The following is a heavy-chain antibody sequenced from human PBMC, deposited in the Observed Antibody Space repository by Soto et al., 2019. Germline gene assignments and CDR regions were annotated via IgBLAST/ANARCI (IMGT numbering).Heavy chain of an antibody. Sequence: LGGSLRLSCAASGFTFGDYAMHWVRQAPWKGLEWVSGISWNSDTVAYADSVKGRFTISRDNAKNSLYLQMNSLRGEDTALYYCVKDTSDRVPGNYFDFWGQGTLVTVSS. J-gene: IGHJ4*02. CDR1: GFTFGDYA. V-gene: IGHV3-9*01. D-gene: IGHD3-3*01. CDR2: ISWNSDTV. CDR3: VKDTSDRVPGNYFDF.